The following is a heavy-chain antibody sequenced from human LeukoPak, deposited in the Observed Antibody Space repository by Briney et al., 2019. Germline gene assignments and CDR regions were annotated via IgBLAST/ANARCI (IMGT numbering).Heavy chain of an antibody. D-gene: IGHD3-22*01. CDR2: IYYSGST. CDR1: GGSISSSSYY. Sequence: SETLSLTCTVSGGSISSSSYYWGWVRQPPGKGLEWIGIIYYSGSTYYNPSLKSRVTISVDTSKNQFSLKLSSVTAADTAVYYCARDRYYYDSSASLLDYWGQGTLVTVSS. V-gene: IGHV4-39*07. J-gene: IGHJ4*02. CDR3: ARDRYYYDSSASLLDY.